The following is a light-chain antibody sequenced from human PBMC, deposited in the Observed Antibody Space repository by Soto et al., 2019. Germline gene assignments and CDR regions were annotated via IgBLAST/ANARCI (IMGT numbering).Light chain of an antibody. V-gene: IGKV3-15*01. CDR1: QSVSSN. CDR2: GAS. CDR3: QQYNNWART. J-gene: IGKJ1*01. Sequence: EIVMTQSPATLSVSPGERATLSCRASQSVSSNLAWYQQKPGQAPRLLIYGASTTATGNPARFSGSGSGADFTLLISRLLSEDFAVYYCQQYNNWARTVGQGTKVEI.